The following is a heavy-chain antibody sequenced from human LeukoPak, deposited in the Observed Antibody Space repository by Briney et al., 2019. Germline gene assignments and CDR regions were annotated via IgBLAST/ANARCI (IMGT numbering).Heavy chain of an antibody. Sequence: GESLRLSCAASGFTFSSYWMSWVRQAPGKGLEWVANIKQDGSEKYYVDSVKGRFTISRDNAKNSLYLQMNSLRAEDTAVYYCARDDCSSISCYHNWFDPWGQGTLVTVSS. J-gene: IGHJ5*02. CDR1: GFTFSSYW. CDR2: IKQDGSEK. V-gene: IGHV3-7*01. D-gene: IGHD2-2*01. CDR3: ARDDCSSISCYHNWFDP.